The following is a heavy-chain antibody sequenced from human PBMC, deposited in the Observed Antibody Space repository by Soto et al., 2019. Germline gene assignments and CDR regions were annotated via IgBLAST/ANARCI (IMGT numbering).Heavy chain of an antibody. D-gene: IGHD3-9*01. J-gene: IGHJ2*01. V-gene: IGHV4-34*01. CDR3: AREIHDILTGPPWVWYFDL. CDR1: GGSFSGYY. CDR2: INDRGSI. Sequence: QVQLQQWGAGPLRPLETLSLTCGVSGGSFSGYYWAWIRQSPGTGLEWIGEINDRGSINYNPSLKRRVSISVDTSKNHYSLNLRSVTAADTAVYYCAREIHDILTGPPWVWYFDLWGRGTLVTVSS.